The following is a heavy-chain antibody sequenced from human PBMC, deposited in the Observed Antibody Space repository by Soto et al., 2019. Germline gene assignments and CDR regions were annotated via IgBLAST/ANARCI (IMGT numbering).Heavy chain of an antibody. J-gene: IGHJ6*03. CDR1: GYTFTSYY. D-gene: IGHD1-1*01. Sequence: QVQLVQSGAEGKKPGASVEVSCKASGYTFTSYYMHWVRQAPGQGLECMGIINPSGGSTSYAQKFQGRVTMTRDTSTSTVYMELSSLRSEDTAVYYCARDPTERRSTHYYYYYYMDVWGKGTTVTVSS. V-gene: IGHV1-46*03. CDR3: ARDPTERRSTHYYYYYYMDV. CDR2: INPSGGST.